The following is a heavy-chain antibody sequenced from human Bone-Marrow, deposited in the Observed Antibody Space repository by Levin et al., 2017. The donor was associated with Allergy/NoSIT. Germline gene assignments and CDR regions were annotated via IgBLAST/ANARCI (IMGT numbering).Heavy chain of an antibody. J-gene: IGHJ4*02. CDR1: GFSVGYNY. CDR3: SGATSCSQGGCQD. D-gene: IGHD2-15*01. Sequence: QAGGSLRLSCAASGFSVGYNYMTWVRQPPGKGLEWVSLIYSGGDTKYSDSVKGRFTISRDSSKNEGFLQMNSLRPEDTAVYYWSGATSCSQGGCQDWGQGTLVTVSS. V-gene: IGHV3-66*01. CDR2: IYSGGDT.